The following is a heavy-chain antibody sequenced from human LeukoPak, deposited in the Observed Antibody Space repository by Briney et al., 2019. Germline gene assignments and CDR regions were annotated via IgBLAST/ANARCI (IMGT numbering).Heavy chain of an antibody. CDR3: ARDFKDSSSSLVYHYYYYMDV. V-gene: IGHV4-4*07. CDR1: GGSISSYY. CDR2: IYTSGST. D-gene: IGHD6-6*01. Sequence: SETLSLTCTVSGGSISSYYWSWIRQPAGKGLEWIGRIYTSGSTNYNPSLKSRVTMSVDTSKNQFSLKLSSVTAADTAVYYCARDFKDSSSSLVYHYYYYMDVWGKGTTVTVSS. J-gene: IGHJ6*03.